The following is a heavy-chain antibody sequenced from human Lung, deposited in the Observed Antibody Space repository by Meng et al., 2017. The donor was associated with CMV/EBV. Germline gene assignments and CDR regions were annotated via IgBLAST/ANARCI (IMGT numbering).Heavy chain of an antibody. CDR2: ISSSSSYI. CDR3: ASPYYYDSRGAVDI. CDR1: GFTFSSYS. V-gene: IGHV3-21*01. J-gene: IGHJ3*02. D-gene: IGHD3-22*01. Sequence: GESXKISCAASGFTFSSYSMNWVRQAPGKGLEWVSSISSSSSYIYYADSVKGRFTISRDNAKNSLYLQMNSLRAEDTAVYYCASPYYYDSRGAVDIWGQGTMVTVSS.